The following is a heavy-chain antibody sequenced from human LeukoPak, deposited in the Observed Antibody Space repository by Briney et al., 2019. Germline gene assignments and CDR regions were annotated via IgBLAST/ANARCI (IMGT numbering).Heavy chain of an antibody. CDR2: IYTSGST. CDR3: AREDELRRNNAFDI. D-gene: IGHD1-26*01. J-gene: IGHJ3*02. V-gene: IGHV4-4*07. Sequence: SETLSLTCTVSGGSISSYYWSWIRQPAGKGLEWIGRIYTSGSTNYNPSLKSRVTMSVDTSKNQFSLKLSSVTAADTAVYYCAREDELRRNNAFDIWGQGTMVTVSS. CDR1: GGSISSYY.